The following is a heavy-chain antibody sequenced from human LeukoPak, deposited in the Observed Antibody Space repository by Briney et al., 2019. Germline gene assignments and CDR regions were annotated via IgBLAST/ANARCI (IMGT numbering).Heavy chain of an antibody. Sequence: ASVKVSCKASGYTFTSYYMHWVRQAPGQGLEWMGIINPSGGSTSYAQKFQGRVTMTEDTSTDTAYMELSSLRSEDTAVYYCATLITMIEGDAFDIWGQGTMVTVSS. CDR1: GYTFTSYY. CDR3: ATLITMIEGDAFDI. D-gene: IGHD3-22*01. V-gene: IGHV1-46*01. J-gene: IGHJ3*02. CDR2: INPSGGST.